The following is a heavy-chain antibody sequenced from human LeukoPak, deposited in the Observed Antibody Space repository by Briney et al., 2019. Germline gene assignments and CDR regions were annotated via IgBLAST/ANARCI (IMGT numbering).Heavy chain of an antibody. CDR1: GGTFSSYA. V-gene: IGHV1-69*13. D-gene: IGHD2-15*01. Sequence: SVKVSCKASGGTFSSYAISWVRQAPGQGLEWMGGIIPIFGTANYAQKFQGRVTITADESTSTAYMELSSLRSEDTAVYYCARDSLVVAATGWFDPWSQGTLVTVSS. CDR3: ARDSLVVAATGWFDP. CDR2: IIPIFGTA. J-gene: IGHJ5*02.